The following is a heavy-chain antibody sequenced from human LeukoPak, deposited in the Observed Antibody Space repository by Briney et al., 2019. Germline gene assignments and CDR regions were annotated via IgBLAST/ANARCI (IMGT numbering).Heavy chain of an antibody. D-gene: IGHD1-26*01. V-gene: IGHV4-4*02. Sequence: PSQTLSLTCAVSGGSIINSNWWSWVRQPPGKGLEWIGEIDHSGSTSYNPSLKSRVTMSVDRPQNQFSLRLSSVTAADTAVYYCARGLRRISGSYFTARHQADAFDIWGQGTMVTVSS. J-gene: IGHJ3*02. CDR2: IDHSGST. CDR3: ARGLRRISGSYFTARHQADAFDI. CDR1: GGSIINSNW.